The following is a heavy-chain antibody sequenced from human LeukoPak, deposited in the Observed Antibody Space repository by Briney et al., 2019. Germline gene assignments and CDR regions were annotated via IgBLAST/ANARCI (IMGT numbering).Heavy chain of an antibody. J-gene: IGHJ4*02. CDR2: ISSSGGTL. CDR3: GRRTPSFDY. V-gene: IGHV3-48*02. Sequence: GGSLRLSCTASGFTFSSYGMNWIRQAPGKGLEWVSYISSSGGTLNYADSVKGRFTISRDNAKNSLYLQVNSLRDGDTAVCYCGRRTPSFDYWGQGTLVSVSS. CDR1: GFTFSSYG.